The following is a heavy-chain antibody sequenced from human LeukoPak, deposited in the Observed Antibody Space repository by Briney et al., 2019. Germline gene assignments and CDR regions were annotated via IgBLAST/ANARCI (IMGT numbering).Heavy chain of an antibody. Sequence: WEALKISFKGSGYRFTSHWISGGRQMPGQGVGGMGRIDPSDSYTNYRPSFQGQVTISAAKYISTAYLQWSSLKAPDTAMYYCARQFITQAPYSYEYSGYSSWYFDLWGRGTLVTVSS. V-gene: IGHV5-10-1*04. D-gene: IGHD3-22*01. CDR2: IDPSDSYT. CDR1: GYRFTSHW. J-gene: IGHJ2*01. CDR3: ARQFITQAPYSYEYSGYSSWYFDL.